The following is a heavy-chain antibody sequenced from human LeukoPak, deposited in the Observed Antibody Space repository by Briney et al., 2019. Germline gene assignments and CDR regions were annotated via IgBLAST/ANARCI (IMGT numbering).Heavy chain of an antibody. V-gene: IGHV3-33*06. J-gene: IGHJ4*02. CDR2: IWYDGSNK. D-gene: IGHD2-2*01. Sequence: PGRSLRLSCAASGFTFSSYGMHWVRQAPGKGLEWVAVIWYDGSNKYYADSVKGRFTISRDNSKNTLYLQMNSLRAEDTAVYYCAKSGSGIVVVPAANLDYWGQGTLVTVSS. CDR3: AKSGSGIVVVPAANLDY. CDR1: GFTFSSYG.